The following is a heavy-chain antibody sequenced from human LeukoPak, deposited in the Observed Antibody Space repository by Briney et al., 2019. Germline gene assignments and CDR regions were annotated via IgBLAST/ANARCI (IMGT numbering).Heavy chain of an antibody. V-gene: IGHV3-30*02. Sequence: PGGSLRLSCAASGFTFSSYGMHWVRQAPGKGLEWVAFIRYDGSNKYYADSVKGRFTISRDNSKNTLYLQMNGLRTEDTAVYYCAKWGDYYENSGPDFDYWGQGTLVTVSS. CDR2: IRYDGSNK. CDR1: GFTFSSYG. D-gene: IGHD3-22*01. J-gene: IGHJ4*02. CDR3: AKWGDYYENSGPDFDY.